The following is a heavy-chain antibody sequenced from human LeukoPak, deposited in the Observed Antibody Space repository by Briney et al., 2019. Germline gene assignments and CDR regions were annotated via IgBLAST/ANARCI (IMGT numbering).Heavy chain of an antibody. J-gene: IGHJ5*02. CDR3: ARQITIFEVVRIGWFDP. Sequence: SETLSLTCTVSGGSISSSSYYWGWIRQPPGKGLEWIGSIYYSGSTYYNPSLKSRVTISVDTSKNQFSLKLSSVTAADTAVYYCARQITIFEVVRIGWFDPWGQGTLVTVSS. V-gene: IGHV4-39*01. CDR2: IYYSGST. CDR1: GGSISSSSYY. D-gene: IGHD3-3*01.